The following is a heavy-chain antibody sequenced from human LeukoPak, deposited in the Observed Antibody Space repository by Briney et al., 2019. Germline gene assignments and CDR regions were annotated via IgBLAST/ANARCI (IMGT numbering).Heavy chain of an antibody. J-gene: IGHJ5*01. CDR2: ISYDGSKK. CDR1: GFTFSNYA. D-gene: IGHD6-13*01. CDR3: ARGRGASYSSSWYDF. V-gene: IGHV3-30*04. Sequence: PGRSLRLSCAASGFTFSNYAMHWVRQAPGKGLGWVAVISYDGSKKHYADSVKGRFTISRDNSKNTLYLQMNSLNTEDTAVYYCARGRGASYSSSWYDFWGQGTLVTVSS.